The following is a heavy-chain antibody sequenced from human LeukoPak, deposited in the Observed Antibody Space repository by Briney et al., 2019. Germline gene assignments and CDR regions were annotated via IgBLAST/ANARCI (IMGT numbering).Heavy chain of an antibody. J-gene: IGHJ4*02. Sequence: GGSLRLSCAASGFTFSSYSMNWVRRAPGEGLEWVSSISSSSSYIYYADSVKGRFTISRDNAKNSLYLQMNSPRAEDTAVYYCARTGTYGAMDYWGQGTLVTVSS. CDR3: ARTGTYGAMDY. CDR2: ISSSSSYI. D-gene: IGHD3-3*02. V-gene: IGHV3-21*01. CDR1: GFTFSSYS.